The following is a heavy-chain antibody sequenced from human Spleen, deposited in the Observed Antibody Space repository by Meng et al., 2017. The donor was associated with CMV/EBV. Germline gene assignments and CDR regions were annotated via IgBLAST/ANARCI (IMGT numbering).Heavy chain of an antibody. CDR1: GYTFTSYF. CDR3: ASGIVGATSGYFDY. J-gene: IGHJ4*02. D-gene: IGHD1-26*01. V-gene: IGHV1-46*01. Sequence: ASVKVSCKASGYTFTSYFIHWMRRAPGHGLEWMGIINPSGDSTSYAQKFQGRVTMTRDTSTSTVYMELRSLRSDDTAVYYCASGIVGATSGYFDYWGQGTRVTSPQ. CDR2: INPSGDST.